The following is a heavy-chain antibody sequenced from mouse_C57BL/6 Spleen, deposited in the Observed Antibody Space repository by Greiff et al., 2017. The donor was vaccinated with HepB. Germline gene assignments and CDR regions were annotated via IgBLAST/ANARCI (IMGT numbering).Heavy chain of an antibody. J-gene: IGHJ4*01. Sequence: EVKLVESGGGLVQPGGSLSLSCAASGFTFTDYYMSWVRQPPGKALEWLGFIRNKANGYTTEYSASVKGRFTISRDNSQSILYLQMNALRAEDSATYYCASLYDYPYYAMDYWGQGTSVTVSS. CDR1: GFTFTDYY. D-gene: IGHD2-4*01. CDR3: ASLYDYPYYAMDY. V-gene: IGHV7-3*01. CDR2: IRNKANGYTT.